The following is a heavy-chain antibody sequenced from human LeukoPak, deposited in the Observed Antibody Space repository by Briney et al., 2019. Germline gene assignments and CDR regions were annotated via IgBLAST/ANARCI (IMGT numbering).Heavy chain of an antibody. J-gene: IGHJ4*02. V-gene: IGHV3-30*04. Sequence: GGSLRLSCAASGFTFNTYAMHWVRQAPDKGLEWVALLSYDGNTKYYADSVKGRFTISRDNSKNTLYLQMNSLRAEDTAVYYCAKDLENYYDSSGYDYWGQGTLVTVSS. CDR1: GFTFNTYA. CDR2: LSYDGNTK. CDR3: AKDLENYYDSSGYDY. D-gene: IGHD3-22*01.